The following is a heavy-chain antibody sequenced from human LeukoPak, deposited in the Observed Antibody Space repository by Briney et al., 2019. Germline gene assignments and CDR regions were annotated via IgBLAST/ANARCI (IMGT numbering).Heavy chain of an antibody. V-gene: IGHV4-4*07. CDR2: IYTSGST. Sequence: SETLSLTCIVSGGSISSYYWSWIRQPAGKGLEWIGRIYTSGSTNYNPSLKSRVTMSVDTSKNQFSLKLSSVTAVDTAVYYCARAYSSGWYGADRFDTFDIWGQGTMVTVSS. CDR1: GGSISSYY. J-gene: IGHJ3*02. CDR3: ARAYSSGWYGADRFDTFDI. D-gene: IGHD6-19*01.